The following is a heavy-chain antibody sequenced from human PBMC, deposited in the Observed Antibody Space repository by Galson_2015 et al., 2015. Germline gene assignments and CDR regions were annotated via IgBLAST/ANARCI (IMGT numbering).Heavy chain of an antibody. D-gene: IGHD2-2*01. Sequence: SVKVSCKAPGYTFTSYYMHWVRQAPGKGLEWMGIINPSGGSTSYAQKFQERVTITRDMSTSTAYMELSSLRSEDTAVYYCAADGPAGPVVPVPGSYYSYMDVWGKGTTVTVPS. J-gene: IGHJ6*03. CDR3: AADGPAGPVVPVPGSYYSYMDV. CDR2: INPSGGST. V-gene: IGHV1-46*01. CDR1: GYTFTSYY.